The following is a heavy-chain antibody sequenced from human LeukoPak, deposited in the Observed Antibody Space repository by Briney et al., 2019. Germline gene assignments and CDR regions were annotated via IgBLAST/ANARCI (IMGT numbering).Heavy chain of an antibody. CDR2: LSGGGGSA. D-gene: IGHD2-2*01. V-gene: IGHV3-23*01. Sequence: GGSLRLSRAASGFTFSSSTMSWVRQAPGERLDWVSGLSGGGGSAYYAVSVKGRFTISRDNSKNTLYLEMNSLRAEDTAVYYCAKTGYCSCTSCSAGFDPWGQGTLVTVSS. CDR3: AKTGYCSCTSCSAGFDP. CDR1: GFTFSSST. J-gene: IGHJ5*02.